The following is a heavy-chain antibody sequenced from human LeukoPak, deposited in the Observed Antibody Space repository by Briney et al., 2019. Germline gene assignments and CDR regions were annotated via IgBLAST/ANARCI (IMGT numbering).Heavy chain of an antibody. J-gene: IGHJ4*02. D-gene: IGHD4-17*01. CDR1: RFSLSNFW. CDR3: VRDRSRTTVTRFDY. Sequence: GGSLRLSCVASRFSLSNFWMIWVRQAPGKGLEWVANINEDGSEKNYVDSVKGRFTISRDNAKNSLFLQMNSLRAEDTAVYYCVRDRSRTTVTRFDYWAQGILVTVSS. CDR2: INEDGSEK. V-gene: IGHV3-7*01.